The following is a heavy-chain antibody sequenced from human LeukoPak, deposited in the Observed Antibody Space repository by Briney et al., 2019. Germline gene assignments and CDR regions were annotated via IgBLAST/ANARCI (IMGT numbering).Heavy chain of an antibody. V-gene: IGHV3-7*03. CDR3: AKSYSTGSNYYYSGKDV. CDR1: GFTFSSYW. Sequence: PGGSLRLSCAASGFTFSSYWMTWVRQAPGKGLEWVANIKQDGSEKYYVDSVKGRFTISRDNAKNSLYLQMTSLRAEDTAVYYCAKSYSTGSNYYYSGKDVWGQGTTVTVAS. CDR2: IKQDGSEK. D-gene: IGHD1-14*01. J-gene: IGHJ6*02.